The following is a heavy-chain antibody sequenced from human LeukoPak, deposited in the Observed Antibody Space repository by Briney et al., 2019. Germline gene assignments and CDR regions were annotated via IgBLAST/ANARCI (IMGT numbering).Heavy chain of an antibody. D-gene: IGHD6-13*01. J-gene: IGHJ4*02. CDR2: TNHSGST. CDR1: GGSFSGYY. CDR3: ARQTSKIAAAGTTYYFDY. Sequence: SETLSLTCAVYGGSFSGYYWSWIRQPPGKGLEWIGETNHSGSTNYNPSLKSRVTISVDTSKNQFSLKLSSVTAADTAVYYCARQTSKIAAAGTTYYFDYWGQGTLVTVSS. V-gene: IGHV4-34*01.